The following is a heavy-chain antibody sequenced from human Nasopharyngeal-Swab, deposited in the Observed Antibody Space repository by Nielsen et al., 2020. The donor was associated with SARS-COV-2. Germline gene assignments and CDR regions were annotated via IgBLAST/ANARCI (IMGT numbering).Heavy chain of an antibody. CDR2: ISYDGSNK. CDR3: ARAPSSSWYSYDC. Sequence: GESLKISCAASGFTFSSYAMHWVRQAPGKGLEWVAVISYDGSNKYYADSVKGRFTISRDNSKNTLYLQMNSLRAEDTAVYYCARAPSSSWYSYDCWGQGTLVTVSS. CDR1: GFTFSSYA. D-gene: IGHD6-13*01. J-gene: IGHJ4*02. V-gene: IGHV3-30*04.